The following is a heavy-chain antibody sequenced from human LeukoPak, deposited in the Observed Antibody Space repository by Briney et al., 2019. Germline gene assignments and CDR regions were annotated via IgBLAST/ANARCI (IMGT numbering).Heavy chain of an antibody. D-gene: IGHD6-19*01. V-gene: IGHV3-23*01. CDR1: GFTFSNEV. CDR3: AKEGASSGWYWAQ. J-gene: IGHJ4*02. CDR2: IRGSDSST. Sequence: GGSLRLSCAASGFTFSNEVMTWVRQAPGKGLAWVSAIRGSDSSTHYADSVKGRFTISRDISKNTLYLQMNSLRDEDTAIYYCAKEGASSGWYWAQWGQGTLVTVSS.